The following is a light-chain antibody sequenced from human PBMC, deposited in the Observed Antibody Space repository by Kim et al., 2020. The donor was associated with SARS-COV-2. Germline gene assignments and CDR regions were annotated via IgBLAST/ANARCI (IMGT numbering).Light chain of an antibody. CDR2: DVN. J-gene: IGLJ3*02. V-gene: IGLV2-14*01. CDR3: SSYTSSSSWV. Sequence: QSALTQPASVSGSPGQSITISCTGTSSDVGGYNYLSWYQQHPGKAPKVMIYDVNKRPSGASNRFSGSKSGNTASLTISGLQAEDEADYYCSSYTSSSSWVFGGGTQLTVL. CDR1: SSDVGGYNY.